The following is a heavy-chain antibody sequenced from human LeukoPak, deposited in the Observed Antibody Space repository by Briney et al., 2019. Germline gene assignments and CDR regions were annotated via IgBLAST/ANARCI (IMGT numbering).Heavy chain of an antibody. Sequence: GESLRLSCAASGFTFSSSAMSWVRQAPGKGLEWVSAISNNGGYTYYADSVQGRFTISRDNSKSTLCLQMNSLRAEDTAVYYCAKQLGYCSDGSCYFPYWGQGTLVAVSS. CDR3: AKQLGYCSDGSCYFPY. J-gene: IGHJ4*02. D-gene: IGHD2-15*01. CDR2: ISNNGGYT. CDR1: GFTFSSSA. V-gene: IGHV3-23*01.